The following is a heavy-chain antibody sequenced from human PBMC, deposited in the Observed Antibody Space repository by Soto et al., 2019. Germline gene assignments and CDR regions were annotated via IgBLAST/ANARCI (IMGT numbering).Heavy chain of an antibody. D-gene: IGHD6-13*01. Sequence: TGGSLRLSCAASGFTFSSYGMHWVRQAPGKGLEWVAVISYDGSNKYYADSVKGRFTISRDNSKNTLYLQMNSLRAEDTAVYYCAKLAPYSSSKHDALDIWGRGTMVTVS. V-gene: IGHV3-30*18. CDR3: AKLAPYSSSKHDALDI. CDR2: ISYDGSNK. J-gene: IGHJ3*02. CDR1: GFTFSSYG.